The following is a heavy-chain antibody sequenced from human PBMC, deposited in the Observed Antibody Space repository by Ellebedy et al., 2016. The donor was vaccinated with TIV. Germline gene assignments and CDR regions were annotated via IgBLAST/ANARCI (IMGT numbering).Heavy chain of an antibody. CDR2: ITESGGNT. CDR3: ARDPVGVGPAFDI. V-gene: IGHV3-23*01. J-gene: IGHJ3*02. D-gene: IGHD4-23*01. Sequence: PGGSLRLSCAASGLTFSSHAMSWVRQAQGKGLEWVSSITESGGNTYYADSVKGRFTISRDNSKNTLYLQMNSLRAEDTAVYYCARDPVGVGPAFDIWGQGTMVTVSS. CDR1: GLTFSSHA.